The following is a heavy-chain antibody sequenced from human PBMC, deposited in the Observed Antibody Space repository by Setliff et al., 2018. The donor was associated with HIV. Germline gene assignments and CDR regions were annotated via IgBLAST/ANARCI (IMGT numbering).Heavy chain of an antibody. CDR2: FSADEDIE. V-gene: IGHV3-30*07. D-gene: IGHD1-1*01. Sequence: PGGSLRLSCEASGFPFGIYSMHWVRQAPGRGLEWMAVFSADEDIEYYADSVRERFTIFRDSSKNTLYLQMNSLTSEDTAVYYCARDLNWAFDYWGQGSMVTAPQ. J-gene: IGHJ4*02. CDR3: ARDLNWAFDY. CDR1: GFPFGIYS.